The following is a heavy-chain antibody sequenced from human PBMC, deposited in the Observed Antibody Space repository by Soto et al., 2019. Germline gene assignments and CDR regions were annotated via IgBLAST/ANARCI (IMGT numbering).Heavy chain of an antibody. CDR3: ARDPAYCGGDCYSFDY. J-gene: IGHJ4*02. CDR1: GCTFTSYG. D-gene: IGHD2-21*02. CDR2: ISAYNGNT. Sequence: ASVKVSCKASGCTFTSYGISWVRQAPGQGLEWMGWISAYNGNTNYAQKLQGRVTMTTDTSTSTAYMELRSLRSDDTAVYYCARDPAYCGGDCYSFDYWGQGTLVTVSS. V-gene: IGHV1-18*01.